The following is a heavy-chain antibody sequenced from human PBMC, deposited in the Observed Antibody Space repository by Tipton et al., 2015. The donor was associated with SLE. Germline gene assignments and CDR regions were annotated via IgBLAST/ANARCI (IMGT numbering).Heavy chain of an antibody. Sequence: TLSLTCIFSDGSISSGGYYWSWIRQDPGKGLEWIGYVYYTGNTYYNPSTFYNPSLKSRVTISIDTSKNQFSLKLSSVTAADTAVYYCARGGTYHDSSGNIDYWGQGTLVTASS. CDR1: DGSISSGGYY. J-gene: IGHJ4*02. CDR2: VYYTGNT. CDR3: ARGGTYHDSSGNIDY. D-gene: IGHD3-22*01. V-gene: IGHV4-31*03.